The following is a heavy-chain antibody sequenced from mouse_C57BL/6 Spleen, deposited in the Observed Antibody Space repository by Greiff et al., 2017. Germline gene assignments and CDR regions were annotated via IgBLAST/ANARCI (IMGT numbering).Heavy chain of an antibody. D-gene: IGHD1-1*01. CDR1: GYAFSSSW. V-gene: IGHV1-82*01. Sequence: QVQLKQSGPELVKPGASVKISCKASGYAFSSSWMNWVKQRPGQGLEWIGRIYPGDGDTNYNGKFKGKATLTADKSSSTAYMQLSSLTAEYAAVYFCARDYYGSSIDYWGQGTTLTVSS. CDR2: IYPGDGDT. CDR3: ARDYYGSSIDY. J-gene: IGHJ2*01.